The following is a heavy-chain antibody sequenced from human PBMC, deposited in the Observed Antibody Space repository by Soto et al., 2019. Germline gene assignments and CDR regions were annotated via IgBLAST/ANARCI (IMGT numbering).Heavy chain of an antibody. CDR1: GDSVFSSTAA. CDR3: ARDRSGSGWFNAFDI. D-gene: IGHD6-19*01. V-gene: IGHV6-1*01. J-gene: IGHJ3*02. CDR2: TYYRSKWYN. Sequence: TLSLTCAISGDSVFSSTAAWNWIRQSPSRGLEWLGRTYYRSKWYNDYAVSVKSRITINPDTSKHQFSLQLNSVTPEDTAVYYCARDRSGSGWFNAFDIWGHGTMVTVSS.